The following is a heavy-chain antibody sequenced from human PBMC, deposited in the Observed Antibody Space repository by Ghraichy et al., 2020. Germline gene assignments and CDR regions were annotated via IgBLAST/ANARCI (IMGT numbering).Heavy chain of an antibody. CDR3: ARGGITMVRGVINYYYGMDV. CDR1: GGTFSSYA. V-gene: IGHV1-69*13. D-gene: IGHD3-10*01. Sequence: SVKVSCKASGGTFSSYAISWVRQAPGQGLEWMGGIIPIFGTANYAQKFQGRVTITADESTSTAYMELSSLRSEDTAVYYCARGGITMVRGVINYYYGMDVWGQGTTVTVSS. J-gene: IGHJ6*02. CDR2: IIPIFGTA.